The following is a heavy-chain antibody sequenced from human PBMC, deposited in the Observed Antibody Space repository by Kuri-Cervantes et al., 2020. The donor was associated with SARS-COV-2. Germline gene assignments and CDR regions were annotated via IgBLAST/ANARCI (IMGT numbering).Heavy chain of an antibody. D-gene: IGHD3-10*01. V-gene: IGHV4-39*01. CDR1: GGSISSNSYY. Sequence: GSLRLSCTVSGGSISSNSYYWGWIRQPPGKGLEWIGSLYYSGSTYYNPSLKSRVTISVDTSKNQFSLTLSSVTAADTAVYYCARYYNEGYFDYWGQGTLVTVSS. CDR3: ARYYNEGYFDY. J-gene: IGHJ4*02. CDR2: LYYSGST.